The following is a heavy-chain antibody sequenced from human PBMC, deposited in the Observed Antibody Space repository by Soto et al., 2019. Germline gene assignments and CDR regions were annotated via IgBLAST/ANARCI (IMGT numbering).Heavy chain of an antibody. CDR2: TYYRSRWYS. J-gene: IGHJ6*02. Sequence: SQTLSLTCVGSGDTVSSNSVAWNWVRQSPSRGLEWLGRTYYRSRWYSDYAVSVRSRIDINADTSKNQVSLQLNSVAPEDTAVYYCARSEEDSDYYYYGMDVWGQGTTVTVSS. V-gene: IGHV6-1*01. CDR3: ARSEEDSDYYYYGMDV. D-gene: IGHD2-15*01. CDR1: GDTVSSNSVA.